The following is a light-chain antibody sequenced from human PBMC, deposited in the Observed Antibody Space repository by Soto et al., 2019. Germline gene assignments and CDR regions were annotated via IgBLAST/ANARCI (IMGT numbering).Light chain of an antibody. CDR1: QSVSSN. CDR2: GAS. V-gene: IGKV3-15*01. CDR3: QQYNKWPPYT. Sequence: EIVMTQSPGTLSVSPGERVTLSCRASQSVSSNLAWYQQKRGQGPRLLIYGASTRAADIPARFSGSGSGTEFTLTISSLQSEDFAVYYCQQYNKWPPYTLGQGTKLEI. J-gene: IGKJ2*01.